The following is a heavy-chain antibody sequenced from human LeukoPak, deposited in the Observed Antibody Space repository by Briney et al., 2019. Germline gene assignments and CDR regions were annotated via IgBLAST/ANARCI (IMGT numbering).Heavy chain of an antibody. D-gene: IGHD5-12*01. CDR2: IIPIFGTA. CDR3: ARGGSGYPQYHYGY. J-gene: IGHJ4*02. V-gene: IGHV1-69*06. Sequence: SVKVSCKASGGIFTRYAISWVRQAPGQGLEWMGGIIPIFGTANYAQKFQGRVTITADKSTSTAYMELSSLRSEDTAVYYCARGGSGYPQYHYGYWGQGTLVTVSS. CDR1: GGIFTRYA.